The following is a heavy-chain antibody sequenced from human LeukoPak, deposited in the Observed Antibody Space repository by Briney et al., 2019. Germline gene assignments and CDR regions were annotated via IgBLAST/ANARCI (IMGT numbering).Heavy chain of an antibody. CDR3: AKEEYYDSSGYYYVPLDAFDI. J-gene: IGHJ3*02. CDR2: ISWNSGSI. V-gene: IGHV3-9*01. D-gene: IGHD3-22*01. CDR1: GFTFDDYA. Sequence: GGSLRLSCAASGFTFDDYAMHWVRQAPGKGLEWVSGISWNSGSIGYADSVKGRFTISRDNAKNTLYLQMNSLRAEDTAVYYCAKEEYYDSSGYYYVPLDAFDIWGQGTMVTVSS.